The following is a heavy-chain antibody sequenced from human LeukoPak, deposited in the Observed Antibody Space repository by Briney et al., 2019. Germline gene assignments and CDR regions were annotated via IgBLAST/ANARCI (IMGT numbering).Heavy chain of an antibody. D-gene: IGHD3-10*01. CDR1: GFAVETNY. V-gene: IGHV3-53*01. CDR2: IYGGGTT. CDR3: AKDRSASGSLVVYFQE. J-gene: IGHJ1*01. Sequence: GGSLRLSCAASGFAVETNYVSWVRQAPGKGLEWLSVIYGGGTTYYADSVKGRFTISRDNSKNTLYLQMNSLRAEDTALYYCAKDRSASGSLVVYFQEWGQGTLVTV.